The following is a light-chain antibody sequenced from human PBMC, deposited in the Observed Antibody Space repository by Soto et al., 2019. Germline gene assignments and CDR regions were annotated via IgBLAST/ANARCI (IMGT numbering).Light chain of an antibody. CDR1: QTIRTY. CDR3: QQGYSTPIT. J-gene: IGKJ5*01. Sequence: IQMTQSPSSLSASVGDRVTLICRASQTIRTYLNWYQQEPGKAPKPLIYDASSLHSGVPSRFSGSGSGTEFTLTISSLQPEDFATYYCQQGYSTPITFGQGTRLEIK. V-gene: IGKV1-39*01. CDR2: DAS.